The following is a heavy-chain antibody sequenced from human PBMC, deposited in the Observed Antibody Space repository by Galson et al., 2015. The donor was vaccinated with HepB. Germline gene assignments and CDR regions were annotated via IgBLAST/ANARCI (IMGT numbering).Heavy chain of an antibody. CDR1: GLTFSSYW. V-gene: IGHV3-74*01. D-gene: IGHD2-21*01. J-gene: IGHJ4*02. CDR2: IISDGSSA. Sequence: SLRLSCGASGLTFSSYWMHWVRQAPGKGLVWVSRIISDGSSASYADSVRGRFTISRDNAKNTLYLQMNSLRAEDTAVYYCASGGDSYSLSYWGQGALVTVSS. CDR3: ASGGDSYSLSY.